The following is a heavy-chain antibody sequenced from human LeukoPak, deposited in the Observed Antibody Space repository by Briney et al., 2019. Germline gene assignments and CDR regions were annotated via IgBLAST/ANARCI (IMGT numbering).Heavy chain of an antibody. D-gene: IGHD2-2*01. V-gene: IGHV3-48*01. CDR1: GFTFSSYS. CDR2: ISSSSSTI. J-gene: IGHJ5*02. Sequence: TGGSLRLSCAASGFTFSSYSMNWVRQAPGKGLEWVSYISSSSSTIYYADSVKGRFTISRDNAKNSLYLQMNSLRAEDTAVYYCARGLGYCSSTSCRNWFDPWGREPWSPSPQ. CDR3: ARGLGYCSSTSCRNWFDP.